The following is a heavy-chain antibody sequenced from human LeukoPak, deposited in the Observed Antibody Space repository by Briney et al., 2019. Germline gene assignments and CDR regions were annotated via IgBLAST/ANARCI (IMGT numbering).Heavy chain of an antibody. J-gene: IGHJ6*03. CDR1: GFSFSSYN. V-gene: IGHV3-21*01. D-gene: IGHD1-26*01. CDR3: ARDPYSGTYGDTYYYYMDV. CDR2: IASSSTYT. Sequence: GGSLRLSCAASGFSFSSYNMNWVRQTPGKGLEWVSSIASSSTYTFYADSVKGRFTISRDNARNSLYLQMNSLRAEDTAVYYCARDPYSGTYGDTYYYYMDVWGKGTTVTISS.